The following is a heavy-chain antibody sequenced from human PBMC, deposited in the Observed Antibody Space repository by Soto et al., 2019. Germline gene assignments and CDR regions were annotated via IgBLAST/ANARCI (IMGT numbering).Heavy chain of an antibody. J-gene: IGHJ4*02. V-gene: IGHV1-8*01. Sequence: ASVKVSCKASGYTFTSYDINWVRQATGQGLVWLGWMNPNSGNTGYVQKFQGRVTMTRNTSIGIAYMELSSLRSEDTAVYFCARGREDTAMVYLYYFDYWGQGTLVTVSS. CDR3: ARGREDTAMVYLYYFDY. CDR1: GYTFTSYD. CDR2: MNPNSGNT. D-gene: IGHD5-18*01.